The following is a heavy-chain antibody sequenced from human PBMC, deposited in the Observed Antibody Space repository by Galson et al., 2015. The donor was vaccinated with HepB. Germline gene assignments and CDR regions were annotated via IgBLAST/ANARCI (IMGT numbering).Heavy chain of an antibody. D-gene: IGHD4-17*01. CDR1: GYTFTSYA. Sequence: SVKVSCKASGYTFTSYAMHWVRQAPGQRLEWMGWINAGNGNTKYSQKFQGRVTITRDTSASTAHMELSSLRSEDTAVYYCARGIPYGGAFDIWGQGTMVTVSS. CDR2: INAGNGNT. CDR3: ARGIPYGGAFDI. V-gene: IGHV1-3*01. J-gene: IGHJ3*02.